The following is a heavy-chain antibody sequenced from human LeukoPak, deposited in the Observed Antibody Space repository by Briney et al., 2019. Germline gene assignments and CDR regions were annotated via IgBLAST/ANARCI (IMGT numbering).Heavy chain of an antibody. CDR2: IYYSGST. Sequence: SETLSLTCALSGGSITDYYYNWIRQPPGKGLEWIGYIYYSGSTNYNPSLKSRLTISVDTSKNQFSLKLSSVTAADTAVYYCARDYYDSSGINWFDPWGQGTLVTVSS. CDR1: GGSITDYY. CDR3: ARDYYDSSGINWFDP. V-gene: IGHV4-59*12. D-gene: IGHD3-22*01. J-gene: IGHJ5*02.